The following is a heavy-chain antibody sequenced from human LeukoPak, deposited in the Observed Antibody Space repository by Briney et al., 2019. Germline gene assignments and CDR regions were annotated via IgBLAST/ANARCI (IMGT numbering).Heavy chain of an antibody. CDR1: GFTLSNYG. CDR2: LSGSGGGT. V-gene: IGHV3-23*01. D-gene: IGHD3-10*01. CDR3: AKRGVVIRVFLVGFHKEAYYFDS. J-gene: IGHJ4*02. Sequence: SGGSLRLSCAVSGFTLSNYGMSWVRQAPGKGLEWVAGLSGSGGGTNYADSVQGRFTISRDNPKNTLYLQMNSLRAEDTAVYFCAKRGVVIRVFLVGFHKEAYYFDSWGQGALVTVSS.